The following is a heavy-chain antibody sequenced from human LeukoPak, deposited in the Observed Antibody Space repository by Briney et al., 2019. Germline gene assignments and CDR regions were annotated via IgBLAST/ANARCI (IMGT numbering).Heavy chain of an antibody. J-gene: IGHJ3*02. D-gene: IGHD3-22*01. Sequence: SETLSLTCTVSGGSISSGSYYWSWIRQPAGRGLEWIGRISSSGSTNYNPSLKSRVTISVDTSKNQFSLKLSSVTAADTAVYFCARGPYSYDSSGAFDIWGQGTMVTVSS. V-gene: IGHV4-61*02. CDR1: GGSISSGSYY. CDR3: ARGPYSYDSSGAFDI. CDR2: ISSSGST.